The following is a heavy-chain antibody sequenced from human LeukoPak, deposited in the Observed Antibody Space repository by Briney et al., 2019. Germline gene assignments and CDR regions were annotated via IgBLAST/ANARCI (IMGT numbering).Heavy chain of an antibody. V-gene: IGHV3-33*01. Sequence: PGTSLRLSCAASGFTFRIHGMHWVRQAPGEGLEWVAVIWYDGSKKYYADSVKGRFTISRDNSKNTLDLQMNSLRAEDTAVYYCARMSGSYLGYWGQGTLVTVSS. CDR3: ARMSGSYLGY. D-gene: IGHD1-26*01. J-gene: IGHJ4*02. CDR2: IWYDGSKK. CDR1: GFTFRIHG.